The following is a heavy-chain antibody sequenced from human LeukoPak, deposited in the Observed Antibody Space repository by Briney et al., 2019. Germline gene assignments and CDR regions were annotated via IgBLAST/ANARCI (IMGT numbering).Heavy chain of an antibody. D-gene: IGHD1-1*01. J-gene: IGHJ4*02. V-gene: IGHV3-21*01. CDR1: GFTFSSYS. CDR3: ARGSSTKKGFDY. Sequence: GGSLRLSCAASGFTFSSYSMNWVRQAPGKGLEWVSSISSSSSYIYYADSVKGRFAISRDNAKNSLYLQMNSLRAEDTAVYYCARGSSTKKGFDYWGQGTLVTVSS. CDR2: ISSSSSYI.